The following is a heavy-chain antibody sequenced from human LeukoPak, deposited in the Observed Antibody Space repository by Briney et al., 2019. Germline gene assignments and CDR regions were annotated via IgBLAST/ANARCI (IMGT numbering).Heavy chain of an antibody. CDR2: IKQDGSTE. V-gene: IGHV3-7*01. J-gene: IGHJ6*02. D-gene: IGHD1-1*01. CDR3: ARDRKPLQYIGLDA. CDR1: GFTLNDYW. Sequence: AGGSLRLSCAASGFTLNDYWMSWVRQAPGKGLEWVANIKQDGSTEYYVDSVKGRFSISRDNAKRSLYLQMNSLRAEDTAVYFCARDRKPLQYIGLDAWGQGTPVTVSS.